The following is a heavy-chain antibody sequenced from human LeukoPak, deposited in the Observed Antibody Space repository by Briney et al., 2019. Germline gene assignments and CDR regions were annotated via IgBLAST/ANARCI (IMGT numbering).Heavy chain of an antibody. J-gene: IGHJ4*02. V-gene: IGHV1-2*02. CDR1: GYTFTDYY. D-gene: IGHD1-26*01. CDR3: ARDTLVGDY. Sequence: ASVKVSCKASGYTFTDYYIHWVRQAPGQGLEWMGWINPNTDGAIYAQKLQGRVTMTTDTSTSTAYMELRSLRSDDTAVYYCARDTLVGDYWGQGTLVTVSS. CDR2: INPNTDGA.